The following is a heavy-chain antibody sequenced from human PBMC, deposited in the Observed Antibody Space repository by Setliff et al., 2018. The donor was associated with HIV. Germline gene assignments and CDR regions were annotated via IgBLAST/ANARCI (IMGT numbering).Heavy chain of an antibody. D-gene: IGHD2-21*02. Sequence: PSETLSLTCTVSGGSISSTNYYWSWIRQPPGKGLEWIGYIYYSGSAAYYNPSLQSRSTISLDTSKNQFSLRLTSVTAADTAIYYGAREVDMVTTSDAFDIWGQGTMVTVSS. V-gene: IGHV4-30-4*08. CDR3: AREVDMVTTSDAFDI. CDR2: IYYSGSAA. J-gene: IGHJ3*02. CDR1: GGSISSTNYY.